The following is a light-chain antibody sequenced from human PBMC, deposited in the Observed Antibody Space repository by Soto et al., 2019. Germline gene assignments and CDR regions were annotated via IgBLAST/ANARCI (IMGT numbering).Light chain of an antibody. CDR2: SAS. J-gene: IGKJ4*02. CDR3: EQYGSSGT. CDR1: QSVSNNY. V-gene: IGKV3-20*01. Sequence: EIVLTQSPGTLYLSPGEKAALCCRASQSVSNNYLAWYQQKPGQAPRLLIYSASNRATGIPDRFSGSGSGTDFTLTISRLEPEDFAVYYGEQYGSSGTFAERTKVDIK.